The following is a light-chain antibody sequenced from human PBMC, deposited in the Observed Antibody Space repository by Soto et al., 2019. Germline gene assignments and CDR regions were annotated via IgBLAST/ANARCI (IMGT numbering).Light chain of an antibody. CDR2: VGTGGIVG. Sequence: QPVLTQPPSASASLGASVTLTCTLSSGYSNYKVDWYQQRPGKGPRFVMRVGTGGIVGSKGDGIPDRFSVLGSGLNRYLTIKNIQEEDESDYHCGADYDSGSNFVLIFGGGTKLTVL. V-gene: IGLV9-49*01. J-gene: IGLJ2*01. CDR3: GADYDSGSNFVLI. CDR1: SGYSNYK.